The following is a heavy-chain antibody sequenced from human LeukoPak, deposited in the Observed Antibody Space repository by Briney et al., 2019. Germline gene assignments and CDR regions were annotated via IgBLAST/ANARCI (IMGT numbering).Heavy chain of an antibody. CDR3: ARRRFGELLGYYFDY. D-gene: IGHD3-10*01. V-gene: IGHV4-59*01. CDR1: GGSISSYY. CDR2: IYYSGST. J-gene: IGHJ4*02. Sequence: SETLSLTCTVSGGSISSYYWSWIRQPPGKGLEWIGYIYYSGSTNYNPSLKSRVTISVDTSENQFSLKLSSVTAADTAVYYCARRRFGELLGYYFDYWGQGTLVTVSS.